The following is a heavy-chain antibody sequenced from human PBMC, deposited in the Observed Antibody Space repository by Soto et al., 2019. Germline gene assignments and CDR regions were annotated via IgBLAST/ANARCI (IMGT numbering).Heavy chain of an antibody. CDR1: GFSLSTSGVS. J-gene: IGHJ4*02. V-gene: IGHV2-5*02. Sequence: QITLKESGPTLVKPTQTLTLTCTFSGFSLSTSGVSVGWIRQPPGKALEWLTLIYWDDDKRYSPSLKSRLTITKDTAKNQVVLTMTDMDPVDTATYYCAHSPTGDGVDYWGQGTLVTVSS. CDR3: AHSPTGDGVDY. CDR2: IYWDDDK. D-gene: IGHD3-16*01.